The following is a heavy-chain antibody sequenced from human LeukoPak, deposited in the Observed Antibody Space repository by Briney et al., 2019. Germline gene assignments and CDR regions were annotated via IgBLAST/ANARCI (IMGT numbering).Heavy chain of an antibody. J-gene: IGHJ5*02. CDR1: GFTFSSYG. CDR3: ANLLGSGYYA. Sequence: GRSLRLSCAASGFTFSSYGIHWVRQAPGKGLEWVAVISYDGSNKYYADSVKGRFTISRDNSKNTLYLQMNSLRAEDTAVYYCANLLGSGYYAWGQGTLVTVSS. V-gene: IGHV3-30*18. D-gene: IGHD3-22*01. CDR2: ISYDGSNK.